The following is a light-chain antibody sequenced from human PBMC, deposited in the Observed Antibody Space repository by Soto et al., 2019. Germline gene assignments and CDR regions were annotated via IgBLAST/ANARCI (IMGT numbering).Light chain of an antibody. J-gene: IGLJ2*01. V-gene: IGLV2-14*01. CDR2: DVS. Sequence: QSALTQPASVSGSPGQSITISCTGTSSDVGGYNYVSWYQQHPGKAPKLMIYDVSNRPSGVSNRFSGSKSGNTASLTISGLHAEDEADYYCSSYTTSGSLVFGGGTQLTVL. CDR1: SSDVGGYNY. CDR3: SSYTTSGSLV.